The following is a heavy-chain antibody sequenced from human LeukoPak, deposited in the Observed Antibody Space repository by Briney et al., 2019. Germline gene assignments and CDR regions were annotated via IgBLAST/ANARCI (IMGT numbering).Heavy chain of an antibody. Sequence: SETLSLTCTVSGGSISSYYWSWIRQPPGKGLEWIGYIYYSGNTNYNPSLKSRVTISVDTSKNQFSLKLSSVTAADTAVYYCARVAAPDAFDIWGQGTMVTVSS. CDR1: GGSISSYY. V-gene: IGHV4-59*01. J-gene: IGHJ3*02. CDR2: IYYSGNT. D-gene: IGHD6-19*01. CDR3: ARVAAPDAFDI.